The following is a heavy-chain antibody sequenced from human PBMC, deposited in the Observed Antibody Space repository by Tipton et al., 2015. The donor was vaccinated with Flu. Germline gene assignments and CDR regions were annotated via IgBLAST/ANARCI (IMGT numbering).Heavy chain of an antibody. CDR2: MYHNGGT. CDR1: GVSMTSDSYF. V-gene: IGHV4-39*07. Sequence: TLSLTCTVSGVSMTSDSYFWGWIRQSPGKRLEWIGTMYHNGGTYFNPSLKSRVSLTLDTSKNQFSLKLSSVTAADTAVYYCAREWGDAFDIWGQGTMVTVSS. D-gene: IGHD3-16*01. CDR3: AREWGDAFDI. J-gene: IGHJ3*02.